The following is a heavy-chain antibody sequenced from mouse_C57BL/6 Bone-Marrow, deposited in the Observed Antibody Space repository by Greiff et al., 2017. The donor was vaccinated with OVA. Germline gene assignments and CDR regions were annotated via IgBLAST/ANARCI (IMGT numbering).Heavy chain of an antibody. J-gene: IGHJ3*01. CDR2: INPYNGGT. D-gene: IGHD1-1*01. CDR3: ARSYYGSSYAWFAY. CDR1: GYTFTDYY. Sequence: VQLQQSGPVLVKPGASVKMSCKASGYTFTDYYMNWVKQSHGKSLEWIGVINPYNGGTSYNQKFKGKATLTVDKSSSTAYMELNSLTSEDSAVYYGARSYYGSSYAWFAYWGQGTLVTVSA. V-gene: IGHV1-19*01.